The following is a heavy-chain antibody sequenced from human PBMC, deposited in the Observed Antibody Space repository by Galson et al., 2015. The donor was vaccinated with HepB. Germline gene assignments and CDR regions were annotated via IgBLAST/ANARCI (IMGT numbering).Heavy chain of an antibody. CDR2: ISYDGSNK. D-gene: IGHD3-3*01. CDR1: GFTFSSYG. J-gene: IGHJ4*02. Sequence: SLRLSCAASGFTFSSYGMHWVRQAPGKGLEWVAVISYDGSNKYYADSVKGRFTISRDNAKNSLYLQMNSLRAEDTAVYYCASQADFWSSHYYWGQGTLVTVSS. CDR3: ASQADFWSSHYY. V-gene: IGHV3-30*03.